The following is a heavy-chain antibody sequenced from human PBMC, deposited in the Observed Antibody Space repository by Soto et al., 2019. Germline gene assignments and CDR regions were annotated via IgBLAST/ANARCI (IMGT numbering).Heavy chain of an antibody. CDR3: ARDTFGGVTSYYFDY. CDR2: ISYDGSNK. V-gene: IGHV3-30-3*01. J-gene: IGHJ4*02. D-gene: IGHD3-16*01. Sequence: ESGGGVVQPGRSLRLSCAASGFTFSSYAMHWVRQAPGKGLEWVAVISYDGSNKYYADSVKGRFTISRDNSKNTLYLQMNSLRAEDTAVYYCARDTFGGVTSYYFDYWGQGTLVTVSS. CDR1: GFTFSSYA.